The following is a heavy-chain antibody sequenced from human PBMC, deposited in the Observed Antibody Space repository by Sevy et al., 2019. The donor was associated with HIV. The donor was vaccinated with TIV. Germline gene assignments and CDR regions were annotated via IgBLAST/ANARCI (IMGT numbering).Heavy chain of an antibody. CDR1: GFRFSRSG. CDR3: ANYWGRFVGSSWLYHYFAMDV. V-gene: IGHV3-30*18. D-gene: IGHD6-13*01. J-gene: IGHJ6*02. Sequence: GGSLRLSCAASGFRFSRSGMHWVRQAAGKGLEWVAVVSEDGRDKDYGDSVKGRFTISRDNSKDTLYMEMNSLRPEDTAMYYCANYWGRFVGSSWLYHYFAMDVWGQGTTVTVSS. CDR2: VSEDGRDK.